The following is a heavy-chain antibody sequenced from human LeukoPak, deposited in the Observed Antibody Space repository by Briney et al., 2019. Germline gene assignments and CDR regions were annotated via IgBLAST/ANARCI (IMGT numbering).Heavy chain of an antibody. V-gene: IGHV4-38-2*02. J-gene: IGHJ4*02. D-gene: IGHD4-11*01. CDR2: IYNGGST. Sequence: SETLSLTCAVSGYSISSGYYWCWIRPPPGKGLEWIGIIYNGGSTFYNPSLKSRVTMSVDTSKNQFSLKLSSVTAEDTAVYFCARDMAVTTFDHWGQGTLVTVSS. CDR1: GYSISSGYY. CDR3: ARDMAVTTFDH.